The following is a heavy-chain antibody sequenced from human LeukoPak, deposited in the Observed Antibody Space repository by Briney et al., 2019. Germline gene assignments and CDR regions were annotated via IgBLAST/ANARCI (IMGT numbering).Heavy chain of an antibody. D-gene: IGHD1-26*01. Sequence: GGPLRLSCAASGFTFSIYSMNWVRQAPGKGLEWVSSISSSSSYIYYAGSVKGRFTISRDNAKNSLYLQMNSLRAEDTAVYYCARDLVGATTYYGMAVWGQGTTVTVSS. V-gene: IGHV3-21*01. J-gene: IGHJ6*02. CDR3: ARDLVGATTYYGMAV. CDR1: GFTFSIYS. CDR2: ISSSSSYI.